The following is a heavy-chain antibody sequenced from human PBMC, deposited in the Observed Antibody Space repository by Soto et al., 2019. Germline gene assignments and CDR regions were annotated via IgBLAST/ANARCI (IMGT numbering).Heavy chain of an antibody. V-gene: IGHV4-31*03. CDR3: ARSDCGADDDPTIDAFDI. J-gene: IGHJ3*02. CDR2: IYYSGST. CDR1: GGSISSGGYY. D-gene: IGHD5-12*01. Sequence: VQLQESCPGLVKPSQTLSLTCTVSGGSISSGGYYWSWLRQPPGKGLAWIGYIYYSGSTYYNPALKSRVTISVDTSKNQCSLKLSSVTAADTAVYYCARSDCGADDDPTIDAFDICGEGTMVTVSS.